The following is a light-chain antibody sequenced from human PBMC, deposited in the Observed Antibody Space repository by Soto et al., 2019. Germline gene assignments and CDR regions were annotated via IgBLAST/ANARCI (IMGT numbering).Light chain of an antibody. CDR3: QQYGSSPQT. Sequence: EIVFTQSPGTLSLSPGEGATLSCRASQSVSSTYLAWYQQKAGQAPRLLIYGASSRATGIPDRFSGSGSGTDFTLTISRLEPEDFAVYYCQQYGSSPQTFGQGTKVDIK. V-gene: IGKV3-20*01. CDR1: QSVSSTY. J-gene: IGKJ1*01. CDR2: GAS.